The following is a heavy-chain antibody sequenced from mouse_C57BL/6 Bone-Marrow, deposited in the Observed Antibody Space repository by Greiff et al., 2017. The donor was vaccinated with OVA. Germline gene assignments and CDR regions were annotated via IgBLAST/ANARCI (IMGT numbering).Heavy chain of an antibody. CDR2: ISDGGSYT. CDR3: ARDPSTVVRDHWYFDV. J-gene: IGHJ1*03. D-gene: IGHD1-1*01. V-gene: IGHV5-4*03. Sequence: EVKLVESGGGLVKPGGSLKLSCAASGFTFSSYAMSWVRQTPEKRLEWVATISDGGSYTYYPDNVKGRFTISRDNAKNNLYLQMSHLKSEDTAMYYCARDPSTVVRDHWYFDVWGTGTTVTVSS. CDR1: GFTFSSYA.